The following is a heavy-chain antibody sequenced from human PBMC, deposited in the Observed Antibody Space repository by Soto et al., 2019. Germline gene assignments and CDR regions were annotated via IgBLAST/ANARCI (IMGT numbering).Heavy chain of an antibody. J-gene: IGHJ4*02. CDR3: AKSAAAGYYFDY. CDR2: ISGSGGST. D-gene: IGHD6-13*01. V-gene: IGHV3-23*01. Sequence: EVQLLESGGGLVQPGGSLRLSCAASGFTFSSYAMSWVRQSPGKGLEWVSAISGSGGSTYYAHSVKGRFTISRDNSKNTLYLQMNSLRAEDTAVYYCAKSAAAGYYFDYWGQGTLVTVSS. CDR1: GFTFSSYA.